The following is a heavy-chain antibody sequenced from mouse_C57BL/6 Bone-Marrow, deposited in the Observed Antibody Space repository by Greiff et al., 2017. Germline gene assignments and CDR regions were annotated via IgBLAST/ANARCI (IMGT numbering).Heavy chain of an antibody. CDR3: GYYGYDGPCWYFDV. V-gene: IGHV1-53*01. CDR1: GYTFTSYW. J-gene: IGHJ1*03. Sequence: QVQLQQPGTELVKPGASVKLSCKASGYTFTSYWMHWVKQRPGQGLGWIGNINPSNGGTNYNEKFKSKATLTVDKSSSTAYMQLSSLTSEDSAVYYCGYYGYDGPCWYFDVWGTGTTVTVSS. CDR2: INPSNGGT. D-gene: IGHD2-2*01.